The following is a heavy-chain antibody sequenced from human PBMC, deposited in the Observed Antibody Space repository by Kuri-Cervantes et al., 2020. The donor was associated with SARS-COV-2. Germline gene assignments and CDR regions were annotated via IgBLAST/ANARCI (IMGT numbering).Heavy chain of an antibody. D-gene: IGHD1-14*01. V-gene: IGHV4-59*01. CDR2: VSDTGS. Sequence: SETLSLTCIVSGDSMSGSYWTWMRKSPGRGLEWIGYVSDTGSRYNPSLGSRVTISVDTSKNQFSLRLTSVTAADTALYSCAKDKIGDGKPIIYWGRGIPVTVSS. J-gene: IGHJ4*02. CDR1: GDSMSGSY. CDR3: AKDKIGDGKPIIY.